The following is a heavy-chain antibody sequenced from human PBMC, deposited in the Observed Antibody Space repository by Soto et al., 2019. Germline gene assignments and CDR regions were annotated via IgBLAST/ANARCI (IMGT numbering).Heavy chain of an antibody. J-gene: IGHJ4*02. D-gene: IGHD6-13*01. Sequence: ASVKVSCKASGYSFTSYGISWVRQAPGQGLEWMGWMSAYNGNTNYAQKLQGRVTMTIDTSTSTAYMDLRSLRSDDTAVYYCARDRVGVAAAGYDYWGQGTLVTVSS. CDR3: ARDRVGVAAAGYDY. CDR1: GYSFTSYG. CDR2: MSAYNGNT. V-gene: IGHV1-18*01.